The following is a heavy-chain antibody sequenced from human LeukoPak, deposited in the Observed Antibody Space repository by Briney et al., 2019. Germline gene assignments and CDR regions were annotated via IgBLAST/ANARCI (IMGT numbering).Heavy chain of an antibody. J-gene: IGHJ4*02. V-gene: IGHV3-64*01. Sequence: GGSLRLSCAASGFTFSTYAMFWVRQAPGKGLEYVSAISGSGDTTYYANSVKGRFTISRVNSKNTLYLQMGSLRAEDMAVYYCARGLGYCSRTSCYPDYWGQGTLVTVSS. CDR2: ISGSGDTT. CDR1: GFTFSTYA. CDR3: ARGLGYCSRTSCYPDY. D-gene: IGHD2-2*01.